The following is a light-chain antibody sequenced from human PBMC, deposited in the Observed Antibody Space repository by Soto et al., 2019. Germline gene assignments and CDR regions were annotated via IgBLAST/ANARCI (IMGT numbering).Light chain of an antibody. CDR2: TAS. J-gene: IGKJ2*01. CDR1: QSISSY. Sequence: DIQMTQSPSSLSASVGDRVTITCRASQSISSYLNWYQQKPWKAPKLLIYTASSLQSGVPSRFSGSGSGTDFTLTISSLQPEDFATYYCQQSYSTPTFGQGTKLEIK. V-gene: IGKV1-39*01. CDR3: QQSYSTPT.